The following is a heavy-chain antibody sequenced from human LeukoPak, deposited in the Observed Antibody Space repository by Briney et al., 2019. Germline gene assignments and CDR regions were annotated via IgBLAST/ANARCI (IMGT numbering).Heavy chain of an antibody. V-gene: IGHV3-64D*06. D-gene: IGHD3-3*02. J-gene: IGHJ4*02. Sequence: PGGSLRLSCSASGFTFSTSAMHWVRQAPGKGLKYLSLINHNGGSTYYAESVKGRFTISSDNTKYLVYSQMSSLRPDVTAMYYCVKDHPALDYWGQGTGVTVS. CDR1: GFTFSTSA. CDR3: VKDHPALDY. CDR2: INHNGGST.